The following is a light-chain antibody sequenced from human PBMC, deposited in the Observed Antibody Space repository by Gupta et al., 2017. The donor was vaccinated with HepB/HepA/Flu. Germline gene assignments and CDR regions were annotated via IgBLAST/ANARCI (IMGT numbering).Light chain of an antibody. CDR2: YYSDSDK. J-gene: IGLJ2*01. V-gene: IGLV5-37*01. Sequence: QPVLTHPPSSSASLADSACLPCTLPSHINVGSYNIYWYQQKPGSPPRYLLYYYSDSDKGQGSGVPSRFSGSKDASANTGILLISGLQSEDEADYYCMIWPSNALFGGGTKLTVL. CDR1: SHINVGSYN. CDR3: MIWPSNAL.